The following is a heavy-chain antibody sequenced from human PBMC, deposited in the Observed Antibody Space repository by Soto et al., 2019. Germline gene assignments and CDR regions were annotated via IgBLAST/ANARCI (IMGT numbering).Heavy chain of an antibody. CDR3: ARAGEYYFES. Sequence: PSSSXSLTGSFGVCCSISGCFSWSWIRQPPGKGLEWIGYIYHLGGTYYNPSLKSRVSISLDRSKNDFSLEVRSVTAAATAVYYCARAGEYYFESCGQGPLV. V-gene: IGHV4-30-2*01. D-gene: IGHD2-21*01. J-gene: IGHJ4*02. CDR2: IYHLGGT. CDR1: VCCSISGCFS.